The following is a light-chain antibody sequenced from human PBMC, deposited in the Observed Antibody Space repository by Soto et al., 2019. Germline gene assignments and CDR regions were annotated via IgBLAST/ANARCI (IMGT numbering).Light chain of an antibody. CDR1: RSLLNPDGKTY. CDR2: EVS. V-gene: IGKV2D-29*01. J-gene: IGKJ1*01. CDR3: MQSLNLTCT. Sequence: EIVMTQTPLSLSVTPGQPASISCKSSRSLLNPDGKTYVYWYQQKPGQPPQLLISEVSYRFSGVPDMFSVSGSWTYFTLKSSRVQPEDVGVYYCMQSLNLTCTFGQGTKLE.